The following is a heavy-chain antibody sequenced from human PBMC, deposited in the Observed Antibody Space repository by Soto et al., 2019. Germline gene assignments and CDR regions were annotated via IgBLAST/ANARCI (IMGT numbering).Heavy chain of an antibody. CDR3: ARDAHCSSTSSNNWLYH. Sequence: ASVKVSCKASGYTFTSYGISWVRQAPGQGLEWMGWISAYNGNTNYAQKLQGRVTMTTDTSTSTAYMELRSLRSGDTAVYYCARDAHCSSTSSNNWLYHWDQRTMFAVSS. CDR1: GYTFTSYG. D-gene: IGHD2-2*01. CDR2: ISAYNGNT. V-gene: IGHV1-18*01. J-gene: IGHJ5*02.